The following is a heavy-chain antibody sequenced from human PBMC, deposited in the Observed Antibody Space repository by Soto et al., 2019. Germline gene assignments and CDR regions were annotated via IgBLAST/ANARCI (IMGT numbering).Heavy chain of an antibody. V-gene: IGHV3-23*01. Sequence: EVQLLESGGGLVQPGGSLRLSCAASGFTFSSYALTWVRQAPGKGLEWVSVIGASGSSTFHADSVKGRFTISSDNSKNTPFLQMNSLRAEDTAVYYSAKVVDYDSTGYYSHLDHWGQGTLVTVSS. CDR1: GFTFSSYA. CDR2: IGASGSST. D-gene: IGHD3-22*01. CDR3: AKVVDYDSTGYYSHLDH. J-gene: IGHJ4*02.